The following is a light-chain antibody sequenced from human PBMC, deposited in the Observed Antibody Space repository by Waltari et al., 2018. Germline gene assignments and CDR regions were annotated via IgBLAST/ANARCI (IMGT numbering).Light chain of an antibody. Sequence: QSALTQPPSASGSPGQSVTISCTGTSSDVGGYKYVSWYQQHPGKAPKVMIYEVSKRPSGVPARFSGSKSGNTASLTVSGLQAEDEADYYCSSYAGSNNVVFGGGTKLTVL. CDR1: SSDVGGYKY. V-gene: IGLV2-8*01. CDR2: EVS. CDR3: SSYAGSNNVV. J-gene: IGLJ2*01.